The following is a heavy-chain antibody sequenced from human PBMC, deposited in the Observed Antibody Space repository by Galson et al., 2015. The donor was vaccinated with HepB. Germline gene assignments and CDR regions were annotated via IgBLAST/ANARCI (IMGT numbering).Heavy chain of an antibody. J-gene: IGHJ2*01. CDR1: GFTFSSYA. CDR2: ISGSGGST. D-gene: IGHD6-19*01. CDR3: AEGSGWYWYFDL. V-gene: IGHV3-23*01. Sequence: SLRLSCAASGFTFSSYAMSWVRQAPGKGLEWVSAISGSGGSTYYADSVKGRFTISRDNSKNTLYLQMNSLRAEDTAVYYCAEGSGWYWYFDLWGRGTLVTVSS.